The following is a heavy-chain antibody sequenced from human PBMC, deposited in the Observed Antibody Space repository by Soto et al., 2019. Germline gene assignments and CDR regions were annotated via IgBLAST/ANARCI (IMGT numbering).Heavy chain of an antibody. CDR2: IIPIFGTA. D-gene: IGHD3-22*01. CDR3: ARDLKYYYDSSGPHDY. Sequence: GASVKVSCTASGGTFSSYAISWVRQAPGQGLEWMGGIIPIFGTANYAQKFQGRVTITADESTSTAYMELSSLRSEDTAVYYCARDLKYYYDSSGPHDYWGQGTLVTVSS. J-gene: IGHJ4*02. V-gene: IGHV1-69*13. CDR1: GGTFSSYA.